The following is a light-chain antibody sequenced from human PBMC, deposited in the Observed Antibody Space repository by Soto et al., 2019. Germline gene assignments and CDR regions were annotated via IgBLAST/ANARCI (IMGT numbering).Light chain of an antibody. Sequence: DIDLTQSPCTLSLSPGERATISCRASQTISSWLSWYQQKPAKAPNLLIYKASTLKSGVTSRCSGGGSGTEFTLTIISRQQDDYATEYYQQHNSNSGAFGQGTKVDIK. CDR3: QQHNSNSGA. V-gene: IGKV1-5*03. J-gene: IGKJ1*01. CDR2: KAS. CDR1: QTISSW.